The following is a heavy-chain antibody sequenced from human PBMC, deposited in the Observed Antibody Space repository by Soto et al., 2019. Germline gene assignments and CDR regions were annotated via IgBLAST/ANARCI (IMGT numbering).Heavy chain of an antibody. V-gene: IGHV4-4*02. J-gene: IGHJ4*02. CDR2: IFHSGST. CDR3: ARVYSGSYSDS. Sequence: SETLSLTCAVSGASIRSNNRWSWVRQPPGKGLEWIGEIFHSGSTNYNPSLKTRLTISVDNSKNQFSLKLSSVTAADTAVYYCARVYSGSYSDSWGRGTLVTVSS. CDR1: GASIRSNNR. D-gene: IGHD1-26*01.